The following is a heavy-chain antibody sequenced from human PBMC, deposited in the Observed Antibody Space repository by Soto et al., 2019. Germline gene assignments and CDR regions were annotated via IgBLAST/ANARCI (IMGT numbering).Heavy chain of an antibody. V-gene: IGHV1-46*01. CDR1: GYTFTSYY. CDR2: INPRGGST. CDR3: ARDLGYCSSTSWYDYYYYCMDV. Sequence: ASVKVSCKASGYTFTSYYMHWVRQAPGQGLEWMGIINPRGGSTSYAQKFQGRVTMTRDTSTSTVYMELSSLRSEDTAVYYCARDLGYCSSTSWYDYYYYCMDVWGKGTTVTVSS. D-gene: IGHD2-2*01. J-gene: IGHJ6*03.